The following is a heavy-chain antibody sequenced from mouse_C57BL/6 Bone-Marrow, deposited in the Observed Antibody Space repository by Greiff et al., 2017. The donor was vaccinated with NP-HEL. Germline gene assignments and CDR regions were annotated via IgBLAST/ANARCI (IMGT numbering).Heavy chain of an antibody. D-gene: IGHD2-2*01. Sequence: QVQLQQPGAELVKPGASVKLSCKASGYTFTSYWMQWVKQRPGQGLEWIGEIDPSDSYTNYNQKFKGKATLTVDTSSSTAYMQLSSLTSEDSAVYYCAIYYGYDWFAYWGQGTLVTVSA. CDR3: AIYYGYDWFAY. CDR1: GYTFTSYW. J-gene: IGHJ3*01. CDR2: IDPSDSYT. V-gene: IGHV1-50*01.